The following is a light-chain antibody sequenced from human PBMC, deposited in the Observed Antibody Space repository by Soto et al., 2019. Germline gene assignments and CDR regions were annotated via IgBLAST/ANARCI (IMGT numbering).Light chain of an antibody. CDR2: GTS. J-gene: IGKJ1*01. CDR1: QSFSSN. V-gene: IGKV3-15*01. Sequence: ELVMTQSPATLSVSPGERATLSFRASQSFSSNVAWYQQKPGQAPRLLIYGTSTRVTGIPARFSGSGSGTDFTLPISRLGPEDFAVYFCQQYSDSPLTFGQGTKVDIK. CDR3: QQYSDSPLT.